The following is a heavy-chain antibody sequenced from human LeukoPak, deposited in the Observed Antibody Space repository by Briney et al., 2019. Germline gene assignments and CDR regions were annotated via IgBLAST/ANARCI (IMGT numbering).Heavy chain of an antibody. CDR3: AKYGLGATSPFDY. CDR1: GFTVSSSY. D-gene: IGHD1-26*01. Sequence: GGSLRLSCAASGFTVSSSYMSWVRQAPGKGLEWVSVIYSGGSTFYADSVKGRFTISRDNSKNTLYLQMNSPRAEDTAVYYCAKYGLGATSPFDYWGQGTLVTVSS. CDR2: IYSGGST. J-gene: IGHJ4*02. V-gene: IGHV3-53*01.